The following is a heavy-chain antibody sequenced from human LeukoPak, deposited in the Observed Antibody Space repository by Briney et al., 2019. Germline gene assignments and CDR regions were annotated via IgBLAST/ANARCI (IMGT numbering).Heavy chain of an antibody. V-gene: IGHV3-53*01. CDR2: IYSGGNT. J-gene: IGHJ4*02. D-gene: IGHD2-15*01. CDR1: GFTVSSNS. CDR3: ARRAGEYSHPYDY. Sequence: GSLRLSCTVSGFTVSSNSWSWVRQAPGKGLEWVSFIYSGGNTHYSDSVKGRFTISRDNSKNTLYLQMDSLRAEDTAIYYCARRAGEYSHPYDYWGQGTLVTVSS.